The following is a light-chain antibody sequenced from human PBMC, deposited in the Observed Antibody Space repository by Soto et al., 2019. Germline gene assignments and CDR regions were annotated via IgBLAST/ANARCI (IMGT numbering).Light chain of an antibody. CDR2: EVS. V-gene: IGLV2-14*01. CDR3: SSYTSSSTLGV. J-gene: IGLJ2*01. Sequence: QSALTQPASVSGSPGQSITISCTGTSIEVGGYNYVSWYQQHPGKAPKLMIYEVSNRPSGVSNRFSGSKSGNTASLTISGLQAEDEADYYCSSYTSSSTLGVFGGGTKLTVL. CDR1: SIEVGGYNY.